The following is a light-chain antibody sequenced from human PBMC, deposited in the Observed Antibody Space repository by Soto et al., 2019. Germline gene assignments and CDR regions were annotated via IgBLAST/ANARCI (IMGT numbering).Light chain of an antibody. J-gene: IGKJ4*01. CDR1: QSVGSN. Sequence: EVMMTQSPATLSVSPGKRASLSCRASQSVGSNLAWYQQKPGQAPRLLIYGASTRATAIPGRFSGSGSGTEFTLTINSLQSEDSAVYYCQQYHDWPPLTFGGGTKVEIK. CDR2: GAS. CDR3: QQYHDWPPLT. V-gene: IGKV3-15*01.